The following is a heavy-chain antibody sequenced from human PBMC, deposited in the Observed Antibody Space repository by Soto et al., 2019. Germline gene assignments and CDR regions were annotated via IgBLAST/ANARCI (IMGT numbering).Heavy chain of an antibody. V-gene: IGHV1-18*01. D-gene: IGHD3-10*01. J-gene: IGHJ5*02. CDR2: ISAYNGNT. Sequence: QVQLVQSGAEVKKPGAAVKVSCKASGYTFTSYGISWVRQAPGQGLEWMGWISAYNGNTNYAQKLQGRVTMTTDTSTSTAYMELRSLRSDDTAVYYCARDLWFGELASNWFDPWGQGTLVTVSS. CDR1: GYTFTSYG. CDR3: ARDLWFGELASNWFDP.